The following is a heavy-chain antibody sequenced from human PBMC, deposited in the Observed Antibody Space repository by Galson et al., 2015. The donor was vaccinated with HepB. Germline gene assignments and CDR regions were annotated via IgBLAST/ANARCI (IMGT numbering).Heavy chain of an antibody. J-gene: IGHJ4*02. CDR2: ISDRGHNTYYADS. CDR1: GFIFSNYA. CDR3: AKKGYYDSSGYYDY. Sequence: SLRLSCAASGFIFSNYAMSWVRQAPEKGLEWVSAISDRGHNTYYADSYYADSVKGRFTISRDNSKNTLYLQMNSLRAEDTAVYYCAKKGYYDSSGYYDYWGQGTLVTVSS. D-gene: IGHD3-22*01. V-gene: IGHV3-23*01.